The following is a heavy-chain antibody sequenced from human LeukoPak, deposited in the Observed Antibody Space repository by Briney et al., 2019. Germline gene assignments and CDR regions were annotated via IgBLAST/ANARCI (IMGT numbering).Heavy chain of an antibody. J-gene: IGHJ4*02. CDR3: AKDALSIAVAGTRFDY. CDR2: ISYDGSNK. Sequence: GGSLRLSCAASGFTFSSYGMHWVRQAPGKGLEWVAVISYDGSNKYYADSVKGRFTISRDNSKNTLYLQMNSLRAEDTAVYYCAKDALSIAVAGTRFDYWGQGTLVTVSS. V-gene: IGHV3-30*18. D-gene: IGHD6-19*01. CDR1: GFTFSSYG.